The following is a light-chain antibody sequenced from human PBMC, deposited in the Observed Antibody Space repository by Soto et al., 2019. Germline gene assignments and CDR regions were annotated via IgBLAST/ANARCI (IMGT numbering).Light chain of an antibody. CDR2: EVS. V-gene: IGLV2-23*02. J-gene: IGLJ1*01. CDR1: SSDVGSYNL. CDR3: CSYAGSSTRYV. Sequence: QSALTQPASVSGSPGQSITISCTGTSSDVGSYNLVSWYQQHPGKAHKLMIYEVSKRPSGVSNRFSGSKSGNTASLTISGLQAENEADYYCCSYAGSSTRYVFGTGTKVTVL.